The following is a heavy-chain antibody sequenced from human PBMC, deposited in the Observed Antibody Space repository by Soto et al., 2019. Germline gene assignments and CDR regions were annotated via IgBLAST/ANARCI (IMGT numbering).Heavy chain of an antibody. D-gene: IGHD2-15*01. CDR1: GYTFTSYG. CDR3: AESNPHQGITVAATPTEYFQH. J-gene: IGHJ1*01. Sequence: GASVKVSCKASGYTFTSYGSSWVRQAPGQGLEWMGWISAYNGNTNYAQKLQGRVTMTTDTSTSTAYMELRSLRSDDTAVYYCAESNPHQGITVAATPTEYFQHWGQGTLVTVSS. CDR2: ISAYNGNT. V-gene: IGHV1-18*01.